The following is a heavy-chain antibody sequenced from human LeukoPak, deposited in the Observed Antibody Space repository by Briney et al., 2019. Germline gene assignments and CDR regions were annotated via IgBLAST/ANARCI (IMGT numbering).Heavy chain of an antibody. Sequence: SETLSLTCTVSGVSINSYYWSWIRQPAGKGLEWIGRIYSSGTTDYNSSLKSRVTMSVDTSKNQFSLKLSSVTAADTAVYYCARELPGIAAAPFDYWGQGTLVTVSS. D-gene: IGHD6-13*01. CDR1: GVSINSYY. J-gene: IGHJ4*02. CDR3: ARELPGIAAAPFDY. V-gene: IGHV4-4*07. CDR2: IYSSGTT.